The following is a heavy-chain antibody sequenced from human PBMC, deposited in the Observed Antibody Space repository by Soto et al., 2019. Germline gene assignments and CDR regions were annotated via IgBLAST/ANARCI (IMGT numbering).Heavy chain of an antibody. CDR3: AIGGPSREGCSGASCYSYYYYYGMDA. Sequence: QVQLVQSGAEVKKPGSSVKVSCKASGGTFSSYAISWVRQAPGQGPEWMGGIIPIFGTANYAQKFQGGVTVTADESTDTAYRELSSLRSEGTAVYYCAIGGPSREGCSGASCYSYYYYYGMDAWGQGPTVTVSS. D-gene: IGHD2-15*01. V-gene: IGHV1-69*01. J-gene: IGHJ6*02. CDR2: IIPIFGTA. CDR1: GGTFSSYA.